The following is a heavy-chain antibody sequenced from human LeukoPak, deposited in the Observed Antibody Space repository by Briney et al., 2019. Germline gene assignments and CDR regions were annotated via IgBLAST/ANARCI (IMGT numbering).Heavy chain of an antibody. CDR3: ATSSGWKSNIDY. J-gene: IGHJ4*02. CDR1: GYTFTSYG. V-gene: IGHV1-2*02. Sequence: GASVKVSCKASGYTFTSYGISWVRQAPGQGLEWMGGFDPEDGETIYAQKFQGRVTMTRDTSISTAYMELSRLRSDDTAVFYCATSSGWKSNIDYWGQGTLVTVSS. D-gene: IGHD6-19*01. CDR2: FDPEDGET.